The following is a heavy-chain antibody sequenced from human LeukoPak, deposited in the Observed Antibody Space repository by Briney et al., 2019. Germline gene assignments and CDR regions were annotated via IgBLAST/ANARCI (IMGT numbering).Heavy chain of an antibody. CDR1: GLTFSKYW. J-gene: IGHJ4*02. CDR2: IKQDGNEI. D-gene: IGHD2-8*02. Sequence: PGGSLRLSCAASGLTFSKYWMSWVRQAPGKGLEWVATIKQDGNEIYYVDSVKGRFTISRDNAKNSLYLQMNSLRAEDTAVYYCTGDVSVSWWYYWGQGTLVTVSS. CDR3: TGDVSVSWWYY. V-gene: IGHV3-7*01.